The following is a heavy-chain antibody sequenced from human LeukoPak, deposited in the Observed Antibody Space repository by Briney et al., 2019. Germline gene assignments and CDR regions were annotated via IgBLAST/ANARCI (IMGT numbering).Heavy chain of an antibody. CDR3: ATGNPRITIFGVGS. V-gene: IGHV1-69-2*01. CDR2: VDPEDGET. CDR1: GYTFTDCY. D-gene: IGHD3-3*01. Sequence: ASVKISCKVSGYTFTDCYMHWVQQAPGKGLEWMGLVDPEDGETIYAEKFQGRVTITADTSTDTAYMELSSLRSEDTAVYYCATGNPRITIFGVGSWGQGTLVTVSS. J-gene: IGHJ4*02.